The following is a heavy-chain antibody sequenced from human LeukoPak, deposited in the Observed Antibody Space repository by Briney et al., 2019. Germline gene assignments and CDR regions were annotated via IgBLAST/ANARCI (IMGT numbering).Heavy chain of an antibody. CDR1: GYTFTSYY. J-gene: IGHJ6*02. CDR3: ARREVAVYYYYYGMDV. CDR2: INPSGGST. V-gene: IGHV1-46*01. Sequence: ASVKVSCKASGYTFTSYYMHWVRQAPGQGLEWMGIINPSGGSTSYAQKFQGRVTMTRDTSTSTVYMELSSLRSEDTAVYYCARREVAVYYYYYGMDVWGQGTTVTVSS. D-gene: IGHD6-19*01.